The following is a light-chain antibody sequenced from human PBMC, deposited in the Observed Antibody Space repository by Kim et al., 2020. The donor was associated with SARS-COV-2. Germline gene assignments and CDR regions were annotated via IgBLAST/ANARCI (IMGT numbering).Light chain of an antibody. CDR3: QQYGSSPLT. CDR2: GAS. Sequence: EIVLTQSPGTMSLSPGERATLSCRASQSVSSSYLAWYQQKPGQAPRLLIYGASARATGIPDRFSGSGSGTDFTLTISRLAPEDFAIYYCQQYGSSPLTFGGGTKLEI. J-gene: IGKJ4*01. V-gene: IGKV3-20*01. CDR1: QSVSSSY.